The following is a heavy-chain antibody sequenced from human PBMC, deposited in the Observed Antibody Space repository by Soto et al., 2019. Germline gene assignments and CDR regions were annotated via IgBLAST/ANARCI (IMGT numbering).Heavy chain of an antibody. CDR1: GFAFSSYG. D-gene: IGHD3-22*01. CDR3: ATEVKDSSVKGGFDY. J-gene: IGHJ4*02. V-gene: IGHV3-33*01. Sequence: QVQLVESGGGVVQPGRSLRLSCAASGFAFSSYGMNWVRQAPGKGLEWVAVIWFDGSKKFYADSVKGRFTLSRDTSRNTLYLQMTSLRAEDTAVYYCATEVKDSSVKGGFDYWGQGTLVTVSS. CDR2: IWFDGSKK.